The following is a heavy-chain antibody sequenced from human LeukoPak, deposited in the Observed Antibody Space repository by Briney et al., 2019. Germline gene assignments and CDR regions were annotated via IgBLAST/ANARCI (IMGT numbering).Heavy chain of an antibody. J-gene: IGHJ3*02. V-gene: IGHV3-11*01. CDR2: ISSSGSTI. CDR1: GFTFSDYY. D-gene: IGHD3-22*01. Sequence: GGSLRLSCAASGFTFSDYYMSWIRQAPGKGLEWISYISSSGSTIYYADSVKGRFTISRDNAKNSLYLQMNSLRAEDTAVYYCARSSSGYYVDAFDIWGQGTMVTVSS. CDR3: ARSSSGYYVDAFDI.